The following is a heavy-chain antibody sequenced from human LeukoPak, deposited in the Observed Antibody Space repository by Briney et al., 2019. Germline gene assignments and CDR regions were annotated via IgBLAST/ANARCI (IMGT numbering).Heavy chain of an antibody. V-gene: IGHV1-46*01. CDR3: ARGPHSGYDFHYYGMDV. CDR2: INPSGGST. D-gene: IGHD5-12*01. Sequence: ASVKVSCKASGYTFTSYYMHWARQAPGQGLEWMGIINPSGGSTSYAQKFQGRVTMTRDTSTSTVYMELSSLRSEDTAVYYCARGPHSGYDFHYYGMDVWGQGTTVTVSS. J-gene: IGHJ6*02. CDR1: GYTFTSYY.